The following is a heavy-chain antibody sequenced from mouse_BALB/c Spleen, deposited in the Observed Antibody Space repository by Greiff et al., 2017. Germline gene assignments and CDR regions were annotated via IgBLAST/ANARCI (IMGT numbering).Heavy chain of an antibody. CDR2: INSNGGST. CDR3: ERGGPFGY. CDR1: GYTFSSYG. V-gene: IGHV5-6-3*01. J-gene: IGHJ3*01. Sequence: EVHLVESGGGLVQPGGSLKLSCAASGYTFSSYGMSWVRQTPDKRLELVGTINSNGGSTYYPDSVKGRFTISRDNAENTLYLQMSSLKSEDTAMYCRERGGPFGYWGQGTMVTVSA.